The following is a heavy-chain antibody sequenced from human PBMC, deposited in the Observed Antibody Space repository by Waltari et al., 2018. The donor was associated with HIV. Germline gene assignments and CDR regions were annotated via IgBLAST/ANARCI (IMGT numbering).Heavy chain of an antibody. Sequence: QVQLVQPGAEVKKPGASVKVSCKVSGYILTELSIHWVRQAPGEGLEWMGCFAPDDREPIDAHKFQGKVTMTGDTSTETTDMELSSLRSEGTAVFYCATTRQWLVHSGLDVWGQGTTVTVSS. CDR2: FAPDDREP. J-gene: IGHJ6*02. CDR3: ATTRQWLVHSGLDV. D-gene: IGHD5-12*01. V-gene: IGHV1-24*01. CDR1: GYILTELS.